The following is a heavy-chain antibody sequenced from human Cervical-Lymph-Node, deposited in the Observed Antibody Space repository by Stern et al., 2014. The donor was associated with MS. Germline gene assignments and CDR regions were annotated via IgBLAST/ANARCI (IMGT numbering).Heavy chain of an antibody. J-gene: IGHJ6*02. Sequence: VQLVESGGGLVKPGRSLRLSCTGSGFTFGDYAISWFRQAPGKGLEWVAFIGTKPSGGTTEYAASVKGRFTISRDDSKSIAYLEMNSLKTEDTAIYYCTRDGDSSYWYHFHYYGMDVWGQGTTVTVSS. V-gene: IGHV3-49*05. CDR1: GFTFGDYA. CDR2: IGTKPSGGTT. D-gene: IGHD6-13*01. CDR3: TRDGDSSYWYHFHYYGMDV.